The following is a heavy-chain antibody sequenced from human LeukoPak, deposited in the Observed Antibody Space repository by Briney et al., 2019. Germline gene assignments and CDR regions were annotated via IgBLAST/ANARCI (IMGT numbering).Heavy chain of an antibody. J-gene: IGHJ3*02. CDR2: IGTSTSYI. CDR1: GFTFSSYE. V-gene: IGHV3-21*01. CDR3: ATTPVYSSSSDAFDI. Sequence: PGGSLRLSCAASGFTFSSYEMHWVRQAPGKGLEWVSSIGTSTSYIYYADSVKGRFTISRDNAKNSLYLQMNSLRAEDTAVYYCATTPVYSSSSDAFDIWGQGTMVTVSS. D-gene: IGHD6-6*01.